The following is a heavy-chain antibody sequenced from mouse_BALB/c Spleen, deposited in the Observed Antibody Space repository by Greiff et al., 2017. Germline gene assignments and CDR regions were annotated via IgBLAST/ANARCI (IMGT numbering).Heavy chain of an antibody. Sequence: EVQVVESGGGLVQPGGSRKLSCAASGFTFSSFGMHWVRQAPEKGLEWVAYISSGSSTIYYADTVKGRFTISRDNPKNTLFLQMTSLRSEDTAMYYCARAGGSSYGNFDYWGQGTTLTVSS. CDR3: ARAGGSSYGNFDY. D-gene: IGHD1-1*01. CDR1: GFTFSSFG. CDR2: ISSGSSTI. V-gene: IGHV5-17*02. J-gene: IGHJ2*01.